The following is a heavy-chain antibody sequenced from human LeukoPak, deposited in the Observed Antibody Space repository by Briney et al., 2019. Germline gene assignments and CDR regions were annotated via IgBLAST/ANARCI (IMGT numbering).Heavy chain of an antibody. V-gene: IGHV3-23*01. CDR1: GFTFSSYA. CDR2: ISGSGGST. Sequence: GGSLRLSCAASGFTFSSYAMSWVRQAPGKGLEWVSAISGSGGSTYYADSVKGRFTISRDNSKNTLYLQMNSLRAEDTAVYYCAKAAGYDYVWGSYRYGDAFDTWGQGTMVTVSS. CDR3: AKAAGYDYVWGSYRYGDAFDT. J-gene: IGHJ3*02. D-gene: IGHD3-16*02.